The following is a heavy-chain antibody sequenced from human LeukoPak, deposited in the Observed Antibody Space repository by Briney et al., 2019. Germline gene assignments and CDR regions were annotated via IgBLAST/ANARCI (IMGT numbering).Heavy chain of an antibody. Sequence: ASVKVSCKASGYTFTSYGISWVRQATGQGLEWMGWMNPNSGNTGYAQKFQGRVTMTRNTSISTAYMELSSLRSEDTAVYYCARLGSSSWYEVYYYYYGMDVWGQGTTVTVSS. CDR1: GYTFTSYG. V-gene: IGHV1-8*02. J-gene: IGHJ6*02. D-gene: IGHD6-13*01. CDR2: MNPNSGNT. CDR3: ARLGSSSWYEVYYYYYGMDV.